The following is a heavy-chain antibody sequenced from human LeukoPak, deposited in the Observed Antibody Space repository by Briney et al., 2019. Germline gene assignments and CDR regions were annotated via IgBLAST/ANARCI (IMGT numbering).Heavy chain of an antibody. Sequence: PSETLSLTCTVSGGSISSGSYYWSWIRQPAGKGLEWIGRIYTSGSTNYSPSLKSRVTISVDTSKNQFSLKLSSVTAADTAVYYCARASIWYYAILTGYYDYWGQGTLVTVSS. CDR2: IYTSGST. J-gene: IGHJ4*02. V-gene: IGHV4-61*02. CDR1: GGSISSGSYY. CDR3: ARASIWYYAILTGYYDY. D-gene: IGHD3-9*01.